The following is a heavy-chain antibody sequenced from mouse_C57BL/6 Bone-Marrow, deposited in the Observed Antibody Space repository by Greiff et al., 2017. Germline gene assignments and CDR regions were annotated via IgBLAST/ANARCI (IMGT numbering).Heavy chain of an antibody. V-gene: IGHV5-9-1*02. Sequence: EVKLEESGEGLVKPGGSLKLSCAASGFTFSSYAMSWVRQTPEKRLEWVAYISSGGDYIYYADTVKGRFTISRDNARNTLYLQMSSLKSEDTAMYYCTRDPSGNWFAYWGQGTLVTVSA. CDR1: GFTFSSYA. J-gene: IGHJ3*01. CDR2: ISSGGDYI. CDR3: TRDPSGNWFAY. D-gene: IGHD2-1*01.